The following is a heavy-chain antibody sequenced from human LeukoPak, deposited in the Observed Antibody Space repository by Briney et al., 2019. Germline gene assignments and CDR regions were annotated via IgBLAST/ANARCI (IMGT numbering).Heavy chain of an antibody. CDR2: ISGSGGST. CDR1: GFTFGHYA. CDR3: ARGLGYSYGYGIDY. Sequence: GGSLRLSCAASGFTFGHYAMSWVRQAPGKGLEWVSGISGSGGSTYYANSVEGRFTISRDNSKNTLYLQMNSLRAEDTAVYSCARGLGYSYGYGIDYWGQGTLVIASS. D-gene: IGHD5-18*01. V-gene: IGHV3-23*01. J-gene: IGHJ4*02.